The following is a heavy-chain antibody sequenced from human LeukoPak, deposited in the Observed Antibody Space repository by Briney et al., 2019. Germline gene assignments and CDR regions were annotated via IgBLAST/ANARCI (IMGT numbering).Heavy chain of an antibody. D-gene: IGHD3-3*01. J-gene: IGHJ6*02. CDR1: GFTFSSYS. CDR2: ISSSSSYI. CDR3: HTQYYDFWSGYEGVDYYYGMDV. V-gene: IGHV3-21*01. Sequence: GGSLRLSCAASGFTFSSYSMNWVRQAPGKGLEWVSSISSSSSYIYYADSVKGRFTISRGNAKNSLYLQMNSLRAEDTAVYYCHTQYYDFWSGYEGVDYYYGMDVWGQGTTVTVSS.